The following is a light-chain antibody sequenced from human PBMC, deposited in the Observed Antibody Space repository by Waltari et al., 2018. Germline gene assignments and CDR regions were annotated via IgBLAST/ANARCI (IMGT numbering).Light chain of an antibody. Sequence: EIVLTQSPGTLSLSPGERATLSCRASQSVRRTLAGYQQKPGQTPRLLIYGASIRATGIPNMVSGSWSVTYFSLTISILEPEDFAVYYCHHYGRLPATFGQGTKVEIK. CDR3: HHYGRLPAT. J-gene: IGKJ1*01. V-gene: IGKV3-20*01. CDR2: GAS. CDR1: QSVRRT.